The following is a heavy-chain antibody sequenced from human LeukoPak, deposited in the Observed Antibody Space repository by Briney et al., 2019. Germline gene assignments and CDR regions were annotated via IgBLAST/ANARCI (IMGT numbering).Heavy chain of an antibody. D-gene: IGHD7-27*01. CDR2: IGGGGENT. CDR3: AKVLTGSQDY. J-gene: IGHJ4*02. CDR1: GFTFSSYA. V-gene: IGHV3-23*01. Sequence: GGSLRLSCAPSGFTFSSYAMSWVRQAPGKGLEWLSTIGGGGENTYYADSVRGRFTISRDNSKNTVYLRMKSLRAEDTAVYFCAKVLTGSQDYWGQGTLVTVSS.